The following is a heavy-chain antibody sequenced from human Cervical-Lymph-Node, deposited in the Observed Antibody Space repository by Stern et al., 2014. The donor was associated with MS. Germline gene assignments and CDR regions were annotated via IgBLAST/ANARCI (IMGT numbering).Heavy chain of an antibody. CDR1: AFTFDDHW. CDR2: INQDGSEI. J-gene: IGHJ4*02. Sequence: EVQLVESGGGLVQPGGSLRLSCAASAFTFDDHWMTWVRQAPGKGLEWVADINQDGSEIYSVDSVKGRFTISRDNAKNSLYLHMNSLRAEDTAVYFCARALASPDFDFWGQGTLVTVSS. D-gene: IGHD3-3*02. CDR3: ARALASPDFDF. V-gene: IGHV3-7*01.